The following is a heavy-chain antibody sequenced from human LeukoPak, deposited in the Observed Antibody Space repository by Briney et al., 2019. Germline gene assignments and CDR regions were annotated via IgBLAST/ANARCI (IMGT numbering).Heavy chain of an antibody. D-gene: IGHD6-13*01. Sequence: GGSLRLSCAASGFSFSTYSINWVRQAPGKGLEWVSYISSSSSTIYYADSVKGRFTISRDNAKNSLYLQMNSLRDEDTAVYYCADSSSWNYWGQGTLVTVSS. V-gene: IGHV3-48*02. CDR1: GFSFSTYS. J-gene: IGHJ4*02. CDR3: ADSSSWNY. CDR2: ISSSSSTI.